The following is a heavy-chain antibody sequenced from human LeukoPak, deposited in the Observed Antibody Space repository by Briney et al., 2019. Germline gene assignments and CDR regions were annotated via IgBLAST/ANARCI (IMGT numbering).Heavy chain of an antibody. CDR2: IYYSGST. V-gene: IGHV4-59*12. CDR1: GGSISSYY. J-gene: IGHJ3*02. CDR3: ARECGGDCYLIDAFDI. Sequence: SETLSLTCTVSGGSISSYYWSWIRQPPGKGLEWIGYIYYSGSTNYNPSLKSRVTISVDTSKNQFSLKLSSVTAADTAVYYCARECGGDCYLIDAFDIWGQGTMVTVSS. D-gene: IGHD2-21*01.